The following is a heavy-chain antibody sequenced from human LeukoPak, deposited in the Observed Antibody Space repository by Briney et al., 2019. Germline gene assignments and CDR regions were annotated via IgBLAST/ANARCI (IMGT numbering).Heavy chain of an antibody. V-gene: IGHV1-18*01. J-gene: IGHJ4*02. D-gene: IGHD6-19*01. CDR2: ISACNGNT. Sequence: ASVKVSCKASGYTFTSYGISWVRQAPGQGLEWMGWISACNGNTNYAQKLQGRVTMTTDTSTSTAYMELRSLRSDDTAVYYCARDRLGYSSGWEPFDYWGQGTLVTVSS. CDR1: GYTFTSYG. CDR3: ARDRLGYSSGWEPFDY.